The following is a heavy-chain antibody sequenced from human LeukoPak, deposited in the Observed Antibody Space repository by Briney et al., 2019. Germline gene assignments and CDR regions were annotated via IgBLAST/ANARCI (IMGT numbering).Heavy chain of an antibody. CDR1: GFTFSSYW. J-gene: IGHJ5*02. CDR3: ARDDCSSISCYHNWFDP. Sequence: GGSLRLSCAASGFTFSSYWMSWVRQAPGKGLEWVANIKQDGSEKYYVDSVKGRFTISGDNAKNSLYLQMNSLRAEDTAVYYCARDDCSSISCYHNWFDPWGQGTLVTVSS. D-gene: IGHD2-2*01. V-gene: IGHV3-7*01. CDR2: IKQDGSEK.